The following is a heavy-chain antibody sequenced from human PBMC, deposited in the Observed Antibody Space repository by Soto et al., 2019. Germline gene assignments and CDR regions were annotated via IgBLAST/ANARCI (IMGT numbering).Heavy chain of an antibody. J-gene: IGHJ5*02. Sequence: SETLALTCTVSGGSISSGVYHWSWIRQHPGKGLEWIGYIYYSGSTYYNPSLKSRVTISVDTSKNHLSLKLRSVTAADTDVYYCARGKNWFDPWGQGTLVTVSS. CDR2: IYYSGST. CDR3: ARGKNWFDP. CDR1: GGSISSGVYH. V-gene: IGHV4-31*03.